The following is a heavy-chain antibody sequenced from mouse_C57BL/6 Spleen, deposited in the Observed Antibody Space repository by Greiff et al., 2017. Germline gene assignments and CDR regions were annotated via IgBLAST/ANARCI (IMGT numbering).Heavy chain of an antibody. J-gene: IGHJ3*01. CDR2: ISSGSSTI. CDR3: ARGDDYGWFAY. Sequence: VHVKQSGGCLVKPGGSLKLSCAASGFTFSDYGMHWVRQAPEKGLEWVAYISSGSSTIYYADTVKGRFTISRDNAKNTLFLQMTSLRSEDTAMYYCARGDDYGWFAYWGQGTLVTVSA. D-gene: IGHD2-4*01. V-gene: IGHV5-17*01. CDR1: GFTFSDYG.